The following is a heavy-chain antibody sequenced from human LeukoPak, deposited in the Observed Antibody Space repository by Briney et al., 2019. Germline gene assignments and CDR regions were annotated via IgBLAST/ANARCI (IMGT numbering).Heavy chain of an antibody. Sequence: GASVKVSCKASGYTFTSYAMHWVRQAPGQRLEWMGWINAGNGNTKYSQKFQGRVTITRDTSASTAYMELSSLRSEDTAVYYCARDRKDYDYVWGSTTFDYWGQGTLVTVSS. CDR3: ARDRKDYDYVWGSTTFDY. V-gene: IGHV1-3*01. CDR1: GYTFTSYA. D-gene: IGHD3-16*01. J-gene: IGHJ4*02. CDR2: INAGNGNT.